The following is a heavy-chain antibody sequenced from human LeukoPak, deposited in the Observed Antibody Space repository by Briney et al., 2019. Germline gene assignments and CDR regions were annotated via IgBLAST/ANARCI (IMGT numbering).Heavy chain of an antibody. D-gene: IGHD5-12*01. CDR2: INPSGGST. Sequence: ASVKVSCKASGYTFTSYYVHWVRQAPGQGLEWMGIINPSGGSTSYAQKFQGRVTMTRDMSTSTVYMELSSLRSEDTAVYYCARDRGYSGYDSVRHYYMDVWGKGTTVTVSS. CDR1: GYTFTSYY. V-gene: IGHV1-46*01. J-gene: IGHJ6*03. CDR3: ARDRGYSGYDSVRHYYMDV.